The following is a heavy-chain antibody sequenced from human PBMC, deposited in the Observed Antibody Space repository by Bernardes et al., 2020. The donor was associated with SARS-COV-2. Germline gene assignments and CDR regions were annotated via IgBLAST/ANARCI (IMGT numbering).Heavy chain of an antibody. V-gene: IGHV3-74*01. Sequence: GGSLRLSCAASGFAFSRYWMHWVRQAPGKGLVWVSDINGHGRNTNYADSVKGRFTVSRDNAKNTLYLQMDSLRAEDTAVYYCARGSGVFDSWGQGALVTVSS. D-gene: IGHD3-10*01. CDR1: GFAFSRYW. CDR3: ARGSGVFDS. J-gene: IGHJ4*02. CDR2: INGHGRNT.